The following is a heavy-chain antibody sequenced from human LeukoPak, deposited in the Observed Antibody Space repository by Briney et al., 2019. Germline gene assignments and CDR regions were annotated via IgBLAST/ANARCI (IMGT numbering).Heavy chain of an antibody. CDR1: GYTFTSYA. J-gene: IGHJ4*02. Sequence: ASVKVSCKASGYTFTSYAMNWVRQAPGQGLEWMGWINTNTGNPTYAQGFTGRFVFSLDTSVSTAYLQISSLKAEGTAVYYCAREYCSSTSCQMPLGFDYWGQGTLVTVSS. D-gene: IGHD2-2*01. CDR2: INTNTGNP. CDR3: AREYCSSTSCQMPLGFDY. V-gene: IGHV7-4-1*02.